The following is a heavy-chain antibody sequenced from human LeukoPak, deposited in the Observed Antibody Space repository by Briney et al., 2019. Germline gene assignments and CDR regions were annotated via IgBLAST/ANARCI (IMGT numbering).Heavy chain of an antibody. CDR2: IYYSGST. CDR3: ARGRGPYYDSSGYYRDAFDI. J-gene: IGHJ3*02. CDR1: GGSISSYY. V-gene: IGHV4-59*01. Sequence: PSETLSLTCTVSGGSISSYYWSWIRQPPWKGLEWIGYIYYSGSTNYNPSLKSRVTISVDTSKNQFSLKLSSVTAADTAVYYCARGRGPYYDSSGYYRDAFDIWGQGTMVTGAS. D-gene: IGHD3-22*01.